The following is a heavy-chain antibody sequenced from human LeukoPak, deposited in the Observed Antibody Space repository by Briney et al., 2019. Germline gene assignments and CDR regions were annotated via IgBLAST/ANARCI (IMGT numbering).Heavy chain of an antibody. Sequence: PGGSLRLSCVASGFTFSMYGMSWVRQAPGKGLEWVAAVSSTGSGTYYPDSLKGRFIISRDNSQNTVFLQMNSLRPEDTAFYFCAKDGPLLWFGPTDAWGQGILVTVSS. CDR1: GFTFSMYG. CDR2: VSSTGSGT. V-gene: IGHV3-23*01. CDR3: AKDGPLLWFGPTDA. D-gene: IGHD3-10*01. J-gene: IGHJ5*02.